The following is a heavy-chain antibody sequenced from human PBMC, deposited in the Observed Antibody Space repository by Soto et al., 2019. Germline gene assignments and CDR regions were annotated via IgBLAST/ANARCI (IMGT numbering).Heavy chain of an antibody. J-gene: IGHJ4*02. CDR2: IYHSGST. V-gene: IGHV4-30-2*01. CDR1: GGSISSGGYS. D-gene: IGHD6-19*01. Sequence: QLQLQESGSGLVKPSQTLSLTCAVSGGSISSGGYSWSWIRQPPGKGLEWIGYIYHSGSTYYNPSLKGRVTISVDRSKNQCSLKLSSVTAADTAVYYCARAGGLGAVAVDYWGQGTLVTVSS. CDR3: ARAGGLGAVAVDY.